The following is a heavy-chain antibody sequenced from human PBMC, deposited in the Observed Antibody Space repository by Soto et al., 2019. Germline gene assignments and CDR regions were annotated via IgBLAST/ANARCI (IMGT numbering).Heavy chain of an antibody. J-gene: IGHJ5*02. Sequence: QVQLVQSGAEVKKPGASVKVSCKAIGYSFTSHYMHWVRQAPGQGLVWMGTILPGGVNIAYAQKLKGRVTMTKDTATSTADMELNSPTSEDTAVYYCARDQSWHDLVWRFDPWGQGTLVTVSS. CDR3: ARDQSWHDLVWRFDP. CDR1: GYSFTSHY. V-gene: IGHV1-46*03. CDR2: ILPGGVNI. D-gene: IGHD1-1*01.